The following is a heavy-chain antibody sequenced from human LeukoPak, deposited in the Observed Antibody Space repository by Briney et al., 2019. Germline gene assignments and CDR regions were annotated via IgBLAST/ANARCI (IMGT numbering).Heavy chain of an antibody. V-gene: IGHV3-23*01. D-gene: IGHD3-3*01. CDR3: AKSRSPTIFGVVLNY. J-gene: IGHJ4*02. Sequence: GGSLRLSCAASGFTFSSYWMSWVRQAPGKGLEWVSAISGSGGSTYYADSVKGRFTISRDNSKNTLYLQMNSLRAEDTAVYYCAKSRSPTIFGVVLNYWGQGTLVTVSS. CDR2: ISGSGGST. CDR1: GFTFSSYW.